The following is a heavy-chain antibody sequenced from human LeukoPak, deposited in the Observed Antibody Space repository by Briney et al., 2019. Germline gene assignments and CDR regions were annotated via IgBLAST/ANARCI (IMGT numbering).Heavy chain of an antibody. J-gene: IGHJ4*02. CDR1: GFTFSNAW. D-gene: IGHD3-16*02. CDR3: TTGADYVWGSYRYTGFDY. V-gene: IGHV3-15*01. CDR2: IKSKTDGGTT. Sequence: GGSLRLSCAASGFTFSNAWMSWVRQAPGKGLEWVGRIKSKTDGGTTDYAAPVKGRFTISRDDSKNTLYLQMNSLKTEDTAVYYCTTGADYVWGSYRYTGFDYWGQGTLVTVSS.